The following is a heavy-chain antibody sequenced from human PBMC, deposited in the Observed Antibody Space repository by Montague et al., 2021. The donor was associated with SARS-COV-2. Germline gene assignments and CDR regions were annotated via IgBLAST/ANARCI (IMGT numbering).Heavy chain of an antibody. J-gene: IGHJ6*02. CDR3: ARVAEIDVFYDYYYGLDV. CDR1: GGSLSSFY. CDR2: IHYSGGT. D-gene: IGHD3/OR15-3a*01. Sequence: SETLSLTCTVSGGSLSSFYWSWIWQPPGKGLEYIGFIHYSGGTNFSPSLNSRVPISLDTSKNQFSLNLRSVATADTAAYYCARVAEIDVFYDYYYGLDVWGQGTTVTVSS. V-gene: IGHV4-59*01.